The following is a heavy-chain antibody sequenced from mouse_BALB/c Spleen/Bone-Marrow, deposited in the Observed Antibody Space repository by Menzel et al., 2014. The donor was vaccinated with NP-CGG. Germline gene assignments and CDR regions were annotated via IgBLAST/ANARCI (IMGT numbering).Heavy chain of an antibody. J-gene: IGHJ4*01. Sequence: EVMLVESGGGLVKPGGSLKLSCAASGFTFSSYTMSWVRQTSEKRLEWVATISSGGSYTYYPDSVKGRFTISRDNAKNPLYLKESSVKSEDTAMFYCTRDGRDNYVYAMDYWGQGTSLTVSS. D-gene: IGHD1-3*01. V-gene: IGHV5-6-4*01. CDR2: ISSGGSYT. CDR3: TRDGRDNYVYAMDY. CDR1: GFTFSSYT.